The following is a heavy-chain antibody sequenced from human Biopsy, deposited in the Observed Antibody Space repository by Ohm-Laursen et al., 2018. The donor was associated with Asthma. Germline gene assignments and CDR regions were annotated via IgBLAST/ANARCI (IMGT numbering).Heavy chain of an antibody. CDR1: GYTFNSAG. D-gene: IGHD3-10*01. J-gene: IGHJ6*02. Sequence: SVNDSCKTSGYTFNSAGITWVRQAPGQGLEWIGWISVYNGNTKVAQKLQDRVTMITDTSTSTAYMELRSLRSDDTAVYFCARAVDYSHYYGIDVWGQGTTVTVS. CDR3: ARAVDYSHYYGIDV. V-gene: IGHV1-18*01. CDR2: ISVYNGNT.